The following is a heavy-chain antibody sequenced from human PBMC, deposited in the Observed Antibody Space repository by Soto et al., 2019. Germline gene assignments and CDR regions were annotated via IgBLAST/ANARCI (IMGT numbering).Heavy chain of an antibody. V-gene: IGHV3-11*01. CDR2: ISSSGSTI. CDR3: ARDRNYYDSSGYPYYYYGMDV. D-gene: IGHD3-22*01. CDR1: GFTFSDYY. Sequence: QVQLVESGGGLVKPGGSLRLSCAASGFTFSDYYMSWIRQAPGKGLEWVSYISSSGSTIYYADSVKGRFTISRDNAKNSLYLQMNSLRAEDKAVYYCARDRNYYDSSGYPYYYYGMDVWGQGTTVTVSS. J-gene: IGHJ6*02.